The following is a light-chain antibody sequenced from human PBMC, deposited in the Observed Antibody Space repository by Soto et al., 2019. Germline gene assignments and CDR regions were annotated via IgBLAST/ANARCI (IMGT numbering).Light chain of an antibody. CDR2: AAS. Sequence: DIQMTQSPSSLSASVGDRVTITCRASQSISNYLNWYQQKPGKAPKPLIYAASSMQSGVPSRFRPCGPGTDCTLTISTLQPDASATYYCQQSFRPLWTFGQATKVEV. V-gene: IGKV1-39*01. CDR3: QQSFRPLWT. CDR1: QSISNY. J-gene: IGKJ1*01.